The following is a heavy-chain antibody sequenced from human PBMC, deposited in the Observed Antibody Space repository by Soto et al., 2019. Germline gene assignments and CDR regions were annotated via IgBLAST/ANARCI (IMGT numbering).Heavy chain of an antibody. CDR2: INAGNGNT. CDR3: ARETGSYSSSLYLLINRFDP. CDR1: GYTFTSYA. Sequence: QVPLVQSGAEVKKPGASVKVSCKASGYTFTSYAMHWVRQAPGQRLEWMGWINAGNGNTKYSQKFQGSVTITRDTTASTAYMELSSLRSEDTAVDYCARETGSYSSSLYLLINRFDPWGQGTLVTVSS. D-gene: IGHD6-13*01. V-gene: IGHV1-3*01. J-gene: IGHJ5*02.